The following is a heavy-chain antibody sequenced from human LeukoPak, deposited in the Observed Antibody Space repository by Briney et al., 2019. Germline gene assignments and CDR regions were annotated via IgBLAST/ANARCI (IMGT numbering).Heavy chain of an antibody. D-gene: IGHD1-1*01. CDR2: IKTNTDGGTT. CDR3: TTVLGTRGPLRPHSWFDP. CDR1: GFTFRNAW. V-gene: IGHV3-15*01. Sequence: GRSLRLSCAASGFTFRNAWMSWVRQPPGHGLDSLGRIKTNTDGGTTDYAAPVKGRFTISRDDSKNTLYLQMNSLKTEDTAVYYCTTVLGTRGPLRPHSWFDPWGQGTLVTVSS. J-gene: IGHJ5*02.